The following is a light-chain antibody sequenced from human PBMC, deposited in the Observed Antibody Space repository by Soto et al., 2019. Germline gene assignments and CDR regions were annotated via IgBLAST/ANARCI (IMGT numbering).Light chain of an antibody. J-gene: IGLJ1*01. Sequence: QSVLTQPASVSESPGQSITISCTGTSSDVGGYNYVSWYQQHPGKAPKLMIYEVSNRPSGVSNRFSGSKSGNTASLTISGLQAEDEADYYCSSYTSSSTHNYVLXTGTKVTVL. CDR2: EVS. CDR3: SSYTSSSTHNYV. CDR1: SSDVGGYNY. V-gene: IGLV2-14*01.